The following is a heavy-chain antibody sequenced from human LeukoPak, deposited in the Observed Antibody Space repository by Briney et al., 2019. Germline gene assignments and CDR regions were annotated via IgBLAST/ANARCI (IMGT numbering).Heavy chain of an antibody. CDR1: GFTFTDHY. D-gene: IGHD1-1*01. CDR3: KSGGAAPGSFDY. CDR2: IDNSGSAT. V-gene: IGHV3-11*04. Sequence: GGSLRLSCAASGFTFTDHYMTWIRQTPGKGLEWLSYIDNSGSATYYVDSVKGRFTISRDNAKNSLYLQLNSLRVEDTAVYYCKSGGAAPGSFDYWGQGTLVTVSP. J-gene: IGHJ4*02.